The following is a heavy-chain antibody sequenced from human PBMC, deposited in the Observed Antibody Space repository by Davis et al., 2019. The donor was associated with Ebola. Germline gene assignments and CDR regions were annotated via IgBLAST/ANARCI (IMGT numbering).Heavy chain of an antibody. CDR3: ARQESLYGWSDY. V-gene: IGHV5-51*01. Sequence: GESLKISCKGSGYSFTSYWIAWVRQMPGKGPEWMGIIYPGDSGTRYSPSFQGQVTISVDRSITTAYLQWRSLRASDTAIYYCARQESLYGWSDYWGQGTLVTVSS. J-gene: IGHJ4*02. CDR2: IYPGDSGT. CDR1: GYSFTSYW. D-gene: IGHD3-10*01.